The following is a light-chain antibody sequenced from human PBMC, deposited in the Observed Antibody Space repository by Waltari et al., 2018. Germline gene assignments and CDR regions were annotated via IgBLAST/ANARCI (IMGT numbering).Light chain of an antibody. CDR3: QQRSSSPWT. V-gene: IGKV3-11*01. J-gene: IGKJ1*01. Sequence: EIVFPQSPATLSLSPGERATLSCRASQSVSNYLAWYQQKPGQAPRLLIYDASNRATGIPARFSGSGSGTDLTLTISCLEPEDFAVYYCQQRSSSPWTFGQGTKVEIK. CDR1: QSVSNY. CDR2: DAS.